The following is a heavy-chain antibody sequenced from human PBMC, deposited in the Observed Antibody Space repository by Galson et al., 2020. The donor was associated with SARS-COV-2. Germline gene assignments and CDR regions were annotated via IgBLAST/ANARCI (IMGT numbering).Heavy chain of an antibody. CDR2: IYPGDSDT. Sequence: KIGESLKISCKGSGYSFTSYWIGWVRQMPGKGLEWMGIIYPGDSDTRYSPSFQGQVTISADKSISTAYLQWSSLKASDTAMYYCARLSGYSSGWYLGSFDYWGQGTLVTVSS. CDR3: ARLSGYSSGWYLGSFDY. CDR1: GYSFTSYW. V-gene: IGHV5-51*01. J-gene: IGHJ4*02. D-gene: IGHD6-19*01.